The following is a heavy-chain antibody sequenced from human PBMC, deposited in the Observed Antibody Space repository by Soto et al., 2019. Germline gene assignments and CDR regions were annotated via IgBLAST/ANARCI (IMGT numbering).Heavy chain of an antibody. Sequence: GSLSLSCAASGFTFSSYAMSWVRQAPGKGLEWVSAISGSGGSTYYADSVKGRFTISRDNSKNTLYLQMNSLRAEDTAVYYCAKDSQPSRGWGLPQPYYYGMDVWGQGTTVTVSS. CDR3: AKDSQPSRGWGLPQPYYYGMDV. CDR1: GFTFSSYA. CDR2: ISGSGGST. J-gene: IGHJ6*02. D-gene: IGHD2-21*02. V-gene: IGHV3-23*01.